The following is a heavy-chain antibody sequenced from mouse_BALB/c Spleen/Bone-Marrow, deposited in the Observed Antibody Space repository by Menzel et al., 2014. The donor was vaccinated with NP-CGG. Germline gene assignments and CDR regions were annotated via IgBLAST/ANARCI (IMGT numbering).Heavy chain of an antibody. V-gene: IGHV7-3*02. CDR1: GSTFTDYY. J-gene: IGHJ2*01. D-gene: IGHD2-1*01. CDR3: ARDDGNYHCFDY. Sequence: EVKLMESGGGLVQPGGSLRLSCATSGSTFTDYYMSWVRQPPGRALEWLGFIRDKANGYTTEYSASVKGRFTISRDNSQSIVYLQMNTLRTEDSATYCCARDDGNYHCFDYWGQGTTLTVSS. CDR2: IRDKANGYTT.